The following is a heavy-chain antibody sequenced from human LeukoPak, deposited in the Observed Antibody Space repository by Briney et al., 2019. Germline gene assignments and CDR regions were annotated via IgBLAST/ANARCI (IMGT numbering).Heavy chain of an antibody. CDR1: GYTFTSYA. CDR3: ARVRYSSGWYIDY. CDR2: INAGNGNT. J-gene: IGHJ4*02. Sequence: ASVKVSCKASGYTFTSYAMHWVRQAPGQSLEWMGWINAGNGNTKYSQKFQGRVTITRDTSASTAYMELSSLRSEDTAVYYCARVRYSSGWYIDYWGQGTLVTVSS. V-gene: IGHV1-3*01. D-gene: IGHD6-19*01.